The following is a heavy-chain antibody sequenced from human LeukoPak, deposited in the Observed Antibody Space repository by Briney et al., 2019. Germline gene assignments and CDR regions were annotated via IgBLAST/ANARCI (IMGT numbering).Heavy chain of an antibody. CDR1: GFSFTIHD. CDR2: ISDDGSRK. CDR3: EREMGINYGSGRPFDY. J-gene: IGHJ4*02. Sequence: GGSLRLSCAASGFSFTIHDMHWVRQAPGKGLEWVAFISDDGSRKYYAGSVKGRFTISRDNSKNTLYLQLNSLRGEDTAVYYCEREMGINYGSGRPFDYWGQGSLVSVSS. V-gene: IGHV3-30*01. D-gene: IGHD3-10*01.